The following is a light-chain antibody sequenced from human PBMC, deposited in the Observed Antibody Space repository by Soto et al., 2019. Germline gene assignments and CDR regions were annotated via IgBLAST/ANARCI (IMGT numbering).Light chain of an antibody. V-gene: IGKV1-9*01. Sequence: DIHLTQSPSFLSASVGYRFTITCRASQGIRSYLVWYQQKPVEAPKLLIYAASTLQSGVPSRFRGSASGTEFTLTISRLQPEDFETYYRQQLNSYPITFGQGTRLENK. CDR3: QQLNSYPIT. CDR1: QGIRSY. CDR2: AAS. J-gene: IGKJ5*01.